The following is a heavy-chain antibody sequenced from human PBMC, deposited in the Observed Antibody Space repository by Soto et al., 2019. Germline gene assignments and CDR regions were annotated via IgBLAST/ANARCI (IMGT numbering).Heavy chain of an antibody. Sequence: PSETLSLTCTVSGGSINTFYWSWVRQPAGKGLEWIGRIFSSGSTSFNPSLESRVAMSVDTSTDHFSLNLSSVTAADIAVYYCAREGSYSAYNFAHGIQLWSFDFWGQGAPGTVS. J-gene: IGHJ4*02. D-gene: IGHD5-12*01. CDR2: IFSSGST. CDR3: AREGSYSAYNFAHGIQLWSFDF. V-gene: IGHV4-4*07. CDR1: GGSINTFY.